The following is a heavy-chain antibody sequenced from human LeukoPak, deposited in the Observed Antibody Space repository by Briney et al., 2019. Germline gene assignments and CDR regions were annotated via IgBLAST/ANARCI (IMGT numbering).Heavy chain of an antibody. D-gene: IGHD1-26*01. J-gene: IGHJ4*02. CDR2: IYSGGST. Sequence: GGSLRLSCAASGFTVSSNYMSWVRQAPGKGLEWVSVIYSGGSTYYADSVKGRFTISRDNSKNTLYLQMNSLRAEDTAVYYCARRAAGSYFDYWGQGTLVTVSS. CDR1: GFTVSSNY. CDR3: ARRAAGSYFDY. V-gene: IGHV3-53*01.